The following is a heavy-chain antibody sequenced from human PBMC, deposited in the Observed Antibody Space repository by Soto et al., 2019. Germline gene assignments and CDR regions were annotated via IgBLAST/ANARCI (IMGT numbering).Heavy chain of an antibody. CDR3: AKSVVTAQRTKKDYYYYYGMDV. D-gene: IGHD2-21*02. CDR2: ISYDGTNK. V-gene: IGHV3-30*18. CDR1: GITFTNYV. J-gene: IGHJ6*02. Sequence: GSLRLSCAASGITFTNYVMHWVRQAPGKGLEWVSLISYDGTNKYYGDSVKGRFTISRDNSENTLYLQMNSLRAEDTAVYYCAKSVVTAQRTKKDYYYYYGMDVWGQGTTVTVSS.